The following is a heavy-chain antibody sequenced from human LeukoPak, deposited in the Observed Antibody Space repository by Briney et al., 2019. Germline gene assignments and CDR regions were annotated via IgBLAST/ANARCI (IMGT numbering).Heavy chain of an antibody. J-gene: IGHJ6*03. CDR3: AREGAFGVVHTTWYYYMDV. V-gene: IGHV4-61*02. Sequence: PSQTLSLTCTVSGGSISSGSYYWSWIRQPAGKGLEWIGRIYTSGSTNYNPSLKSRVTISVDTSKNRFSLKLSSVTAADTAVYYCAREGAFGVVHTTWYYYMDVWGQGTTVTVSS. CDR2: IYTSGST. CDR1: GGSISSGSYY. D-gene: IGHD3-3*01.